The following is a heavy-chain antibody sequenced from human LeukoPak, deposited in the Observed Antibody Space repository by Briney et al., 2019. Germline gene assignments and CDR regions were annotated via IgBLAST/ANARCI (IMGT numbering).Heavy chain of an antibody. CDR3: ARVRITMRFDY. V-gene: IGHV4-39*01. D-gene: IGHD3-22*01. J-gene: IGHJ4*02. Sequence: PSETLSLTCTVSGGSISSSTYYWGWIRQPPGKGLEWIGSIYYSGSTYYNPSLKSRVTISVDTSKNQFSLKLSSVTAADTAVYYCARVRITMRFDYWGQGTLVTVSS. CDR1: GGSISSSTYY. CDR2: IYYSGST.